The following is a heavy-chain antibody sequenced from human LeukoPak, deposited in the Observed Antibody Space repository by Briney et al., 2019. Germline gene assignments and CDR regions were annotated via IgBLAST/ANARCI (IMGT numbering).Heavy chain of an antibody. CDR3: TRLGGNPPY. Sequence: GGSLRLSCAVSGFTFSDAWMTWVRQAPGMGLEWVGRIKSKADGGTTDYAAAVKGRFTISGDDSKNMVYLQMNSLKSVDTAVYYCTRLGGNPPYWGQGTLVTVSS. CDR2: IKSKADGGTT. J-gene: IGHJ4*02. CDR1: GFTFSDAW. D-gene: IGHD4-17*01. V-gene: IGHV3-15*01.